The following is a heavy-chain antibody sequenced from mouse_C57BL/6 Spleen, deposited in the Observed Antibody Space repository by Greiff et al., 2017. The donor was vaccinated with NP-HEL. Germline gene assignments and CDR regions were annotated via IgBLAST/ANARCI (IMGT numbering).Heavy chain of an antibody. V-gene: IGHV5-4*01. Sequence: EVKLMESGGGLVKPGGSLKLSCAASGFTFSSYAMSWVRQTPEKRLEWVATISDGGSYTYYPDNVKGRFPISRDNAKNNLYLQMSHLKSEDTAMYYCARDLGYGSSPFDYWGQGTTLTVSS. J-gene: IGHJ2*01. CDR3: ARDLGYGSSPFDY. D-gene: IGHD1-1*01. CDR2: ISDGGSYT. CDR1: GFTFSSYA.